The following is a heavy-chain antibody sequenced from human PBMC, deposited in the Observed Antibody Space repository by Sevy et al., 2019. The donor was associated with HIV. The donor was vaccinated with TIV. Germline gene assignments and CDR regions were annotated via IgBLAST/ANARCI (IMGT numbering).Heavy chain of an antibody. CDR2: ISTYNDDT. CDR1: GYTFTSHG. CDR3: AGDLPPLDYYGSGSYYTTDY. V-gene: IGHV1-18*01. J-gene: IGHJ4*02. Sequence: ASVKVSCKASGYTFTSHGISWVRQAPGQGLEWVGWISTYNDDTKYAQKVQGRVTMTTDTSTTTVFMELRSLRSDDTAIDYCAGDLPPLDYYGSGSYYTTDYWGQGTLVTVSS. D-gene: IGHD3-10*01.